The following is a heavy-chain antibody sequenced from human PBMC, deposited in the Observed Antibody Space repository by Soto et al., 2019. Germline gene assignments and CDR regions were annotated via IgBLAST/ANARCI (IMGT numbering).Heavy chain of an antibody. V-gene: IGHV4-39*01. CDR3: ARHLVGAVCDYYYGMDV. CDR1: GGSISSSSYY. J-gene: IGHJ6*02. CDR2: IYYSGST. Sequence: QLQLQESGPGLVKPSETLSLTCTVSGGSISSSSYYWGWIRQPPGKGLEWIGSIYYSGSTYYNPSLKSRVTISVASSKNQFSLKVSSVTAAGTAVYYCARHLVGAVCDYYYGMDVWGQGTTVTVSS. D-gene: IGHD1-26*01.